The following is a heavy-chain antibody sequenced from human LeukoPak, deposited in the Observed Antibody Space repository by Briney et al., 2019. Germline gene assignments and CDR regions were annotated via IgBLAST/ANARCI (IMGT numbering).Heavy chain of an antibody. D-gene: IGHD3-22*01. Sequence: SETLSLTCTVSGGSTSSYYWSWIRQPPGKGLEWIGYIYYSGSTNYNPSLKSRVTISVDTSKNQFSLKLSSVTAADTAVYYCARAGYDSSGRPRLVDYWGQGTLVTVSS. J-gene: IGHJ4*02. CDR2: IYYSGST. CDR1: GGSTSSYY. CDR3: ARAGYDSSGRPRLVDY. V-gene: IGHV4-59*01.